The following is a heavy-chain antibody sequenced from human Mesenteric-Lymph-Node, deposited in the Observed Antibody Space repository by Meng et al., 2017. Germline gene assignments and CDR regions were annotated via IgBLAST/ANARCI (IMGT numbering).Heavy chain of an antibody. V-gene: IGHV3-21*01. D-gene: IGHD2-8*01. Sequence: GESLKISCTASGFTFSTYPMNWVRQAPGKGLEWVSSISISSSSYIYYADSVKGRVTISRDDAKNSLYLQMNSLRAEDTAVYYCARNGILDYWGQGTLVTVSS. CDR2: ISISSSSYI. J-gene: IGHJ4*02. CDR3: ARNGILDY. CDR1: GFTFSTYP.